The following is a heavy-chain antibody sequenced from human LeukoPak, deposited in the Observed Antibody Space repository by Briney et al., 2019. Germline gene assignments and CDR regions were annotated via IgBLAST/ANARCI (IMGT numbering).Heavy chain of an antibody. CDR1: GGSINSDNYY. CDR2: IYTSGIT. CDR3: ARELYHDFWNGYYKGGFDY. V-gene: IGHV4-61*02. D-gene: IGHD3-3*01. J-gene: IGHJ4*02. Sequence: SQTLSLTCTVSGGSINSDNYYWSWIRQPAEKGLEWIGRIYTSGITKCNPSLESRVTISVDTSENQFSLMLSSVTAADTAVYYCARELYHDFWNGYYKGGFDYWGQGTLVTVSS.